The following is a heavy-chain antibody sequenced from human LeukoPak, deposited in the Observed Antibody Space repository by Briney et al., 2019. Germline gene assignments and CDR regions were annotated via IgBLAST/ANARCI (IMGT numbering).Heavy chain of an antibody. V-gene: IGHV3-33*01. J-gene: IGHJ4*02. D-gene: IGHD3-10*01. CDR3: TRGRDGSGSYGDY. Sequence: RQXPXXGLXWVAVIWYDGSNKYYADSVKGRFTISRDSSKKTLYLQMNSLRAEDTAVYYCTRGRDGSGSYGDYWGQGTLVTVSS. CDR2: IWYDGSNK.